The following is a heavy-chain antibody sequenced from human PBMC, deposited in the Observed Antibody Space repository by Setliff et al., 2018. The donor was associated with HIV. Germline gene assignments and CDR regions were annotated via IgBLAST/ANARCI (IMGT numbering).Heavy chain of an antibody. CDR1: GFTFDSHG. J-gene: IGHJ6*02. CDR3: ARGPRSFYYDSTGPYSYYYGMDV. D-gene: IGHD3-22*01. Sequence: GGSLRLSCAGSGFTFDSHGMIWVRQAPGRGLEWLSYINPAGITMYYADSVRGRFTISRDNAKNSLYLQMNSLRGEDTALYYCARGPRSFYYDSTGPYSYYYGMDVWGQGTTVTVSS. V-gene: IGHV3-48*03. CDR2: INPAGITM.